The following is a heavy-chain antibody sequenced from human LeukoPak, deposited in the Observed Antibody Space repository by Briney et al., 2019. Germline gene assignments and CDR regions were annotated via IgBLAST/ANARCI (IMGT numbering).Heavy chain of an antibody. Sequence: PGGSLRLSCAASEFAFSTYNMNWVRQAPGKGLEWVSYISTGSSTTYYADSVKGRFTISRDNVENSLYLQMNSLRAEDTAVYYCVREGGSGSYSEYWGQGTLVTVSS. D-gene: IGHD3-10*01. J-gene: IGHJ4*02. CDR3: VREGGSGSYSEY. CDR1: EFAFSTYN. CDR2: ISTGSSTT. V-gene: IGHV3-48*01.